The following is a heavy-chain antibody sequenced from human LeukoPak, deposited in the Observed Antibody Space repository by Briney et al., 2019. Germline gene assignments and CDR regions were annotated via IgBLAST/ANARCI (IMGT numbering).Heavy chain of an antibody. CDR2: INPGDSDT. D-gene: IGHD1-26*01. Sequence: GESLKISCATSGYRFTNYWIGWVRQMPGKGLEFMGIINPGDSDTRYSPSSQGQVTISADKSFSTAYLQLSSLKASDTAMYYCARHATTGFIVNRFDPWGQGTLVTVFS. V-gene: IGHV5-51*01. J-gene: IGHJ5*02. CDR3: ARHATTGFIVNRFDP. CDR1: GYRFTNYW.